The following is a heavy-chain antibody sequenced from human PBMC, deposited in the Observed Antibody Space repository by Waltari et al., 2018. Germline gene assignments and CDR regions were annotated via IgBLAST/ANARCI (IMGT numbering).Heavy chain of an antibody. V-gene: IGHV4-34*01. Sequence: VQLVESGGGLVQPGGSLRLSCAASGFTVSSNYMSWVRQAPGKGLEWIGEINHSGSTNYNPSLKSRVTISVDTSKNQFSLKLSSVTAADTAVYYCARSLRTILWFGERREAPWFDPWGQGTLVTVSS. J-gene: IGHJ5*02. CDR2: INHSGST. CDR3: ARSLRTILWFGERREAPWFDP. CDR1: GFTVSSNY. D-gene: IGHD3-10*01.